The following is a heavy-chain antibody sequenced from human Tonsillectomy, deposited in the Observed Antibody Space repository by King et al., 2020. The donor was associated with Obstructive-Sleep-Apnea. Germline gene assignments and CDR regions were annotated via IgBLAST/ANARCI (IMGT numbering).Heavy chain of an antibody. CDR2: IRSKAYGWTT. J-gene: IGHJ6*02. CDR1: GFTFGDYA. V-gene: IGHV3-49*03. D-gene: IGHD2-2*01. CDR3: TRGSVVVPAAMGGRYYGMDV. Sequence: VQLVESGGGLVQPGRSLRLSCTASGFTFGDYAMSWFRQAPGKGLEGVGFIRSKAYGWTTEYAASVKGRFTISRDDSKSIAYLQMNSLKTEDTAVYYCTRGSVVVPAAMGGRYYGMDVWGQGTTVTVSS.